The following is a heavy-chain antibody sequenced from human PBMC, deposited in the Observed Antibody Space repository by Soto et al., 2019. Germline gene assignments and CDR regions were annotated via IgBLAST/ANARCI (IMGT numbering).Heavy chain of an antibody. V-gene: IGHV1-3*01. CDR3: GTTTQLLLLDAFDI. Sequence: ASVKVSCKASGYTFTNYGISWVRQAPGQGLEWMGWINAGNGNTKYSQKFQGRVTITRDTSASTAYMELSSLRSEDTAVYYCGTTTQLLLLDAFDIWGQGTMVTVSS. CDR2: INAGNGNT. CDR1: GYTFTNYG. J-gene: IGHJ3*02. D-gene: IGHD2-15*01.